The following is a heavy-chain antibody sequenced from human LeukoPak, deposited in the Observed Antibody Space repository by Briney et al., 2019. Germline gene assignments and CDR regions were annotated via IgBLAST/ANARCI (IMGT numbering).Heavy chain of an antibody. CDR1: GGSISTVSYY. CDR3: ARDSSSHFDY. Sequence: PSETLSLTCTVSGGSISTVSYYWGWIRQPPGKGLEWIGNIYYSGSTYYNPSLKSRVTISVDTSKNHFSLKLSSVTAADTAVYYCARDSSSHFDYWGQGTLVTVSS. CDR2: IYYSGST. D-gene: IGHD6-13*01. J-gene: IGHJ4*02. V-gene: IGHV4-39*07.